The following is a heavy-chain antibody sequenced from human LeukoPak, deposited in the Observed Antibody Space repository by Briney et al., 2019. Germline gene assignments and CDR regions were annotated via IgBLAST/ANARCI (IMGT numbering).Heavy chain of an antibody. D-gene: IGHD3-22*01. CDR1: GFTFSSYG. V-gene: IGHV3-33*01. CDR3: AGATYDSSGYDY. J-gene: IGHJ4*02. CDR2: IWYDGSNK. Sequence: GGSLRLSCAASGFTFSSYGMHWVRQAPGKGLEWVAVIWYDGSNKYYADSVKGRFTISRENAKNSLYLQMNSLRAGDTAVYYCAGATYDSSGYDYWGQGTLVTVSS.